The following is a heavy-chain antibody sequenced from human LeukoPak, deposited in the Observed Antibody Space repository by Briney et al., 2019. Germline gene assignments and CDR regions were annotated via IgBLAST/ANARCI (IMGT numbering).Heavy chain of an antibody. V-gene: IGHV3-48*04. CDR3: AREGGAAAAAFDY. J-gene: IGHJ4*02. Sequence: GGSLRLSCAASGFTFSSYSMNWVRQAPGKGLEWVSYISSSSSTIYYADSVKGRFTISRDNAKNSLYLQMNSLRAEDTAVYYCAREGGAAAAAFDYWGQGTLVTVSS. CDR2: ISSSSSTI. CDR1: GFTFSSYS. D-gene: IGHD6-13*01.